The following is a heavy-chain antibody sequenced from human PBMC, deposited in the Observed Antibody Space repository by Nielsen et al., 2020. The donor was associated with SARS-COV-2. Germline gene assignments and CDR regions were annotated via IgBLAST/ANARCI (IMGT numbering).Heavy chain of an antibody. CDR2: ISWNSVDI. CDR1: GFTFDDYA. J-gene: IGHJ4*02. V-gene: IGHV3-9*01. Sequence: SLKISCAASGFTFDDYAMHWVRQAPGKGLEWVSAISWNSVDIGYAASVKGRFTISRDNAKKSLYLQMNSLRSEDTAVYYCAKDRAGATYARFDFWGQGTLVTVSS. D-gene: IGHD4/OR15-4a*01. CDR3: AKDRAGATYARFDF.